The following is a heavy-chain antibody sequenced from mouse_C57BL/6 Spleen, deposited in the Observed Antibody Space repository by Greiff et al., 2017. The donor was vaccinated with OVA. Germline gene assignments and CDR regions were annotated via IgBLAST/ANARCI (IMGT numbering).Heavy chain of an antibody. CDR1: GYTFTDYY. Sequence: VQLQQSGPELVKPGASVKISCKASGYTFTDYYMNWVKQSHGKSLEWIGDINPNNGGTSYNQKFKGKATLTVDKSSSTAYMELRSLTSEDSAVYYCARDYGNPWFAYWGQGTLVTVSA. CDR3: ARDYGNPWFAY. J-gene: IGHJ3*01. CDR2: INPNNGGT. D-gene: IGHD2-1*01. V-gene: IGHV1-26*01.